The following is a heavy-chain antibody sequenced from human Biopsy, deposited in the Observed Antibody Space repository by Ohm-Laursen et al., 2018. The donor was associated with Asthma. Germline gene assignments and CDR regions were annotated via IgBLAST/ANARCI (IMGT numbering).Heavy chain of an antibody. V-gene: IGHV1-69*13. D-gene: IGHD2-2*01. CDR2: INSVFGTT. Sequence: SVKVSCKSLGGTFNTYVIGWVRQAPGQGLEWMGGINSVFGTTTYPQKFQDRVTITADDSTSTDYMGLSSLRSEDTAVYYCARKAGSCISRTCYSLDFWGQGTLVTVSS. J-gene: IGHJ4*02. CDR1: GGTFNTYV. CDR3: ARKAGSCISRTCYSLDF.